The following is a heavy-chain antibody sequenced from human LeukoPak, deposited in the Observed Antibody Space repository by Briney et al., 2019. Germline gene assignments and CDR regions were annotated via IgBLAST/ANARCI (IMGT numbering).Heavy chain of an antibody. Sequence: SSVKVSCKASGGTFSSYAISWVRQAPGQGLXXXXXIIPIFGTANYAQKFQGRVTITTDKSTSTAYMELSSLRSEDTAVYYCARGYCSSTSCFPLDYWGQGTLVTVSS. CDR2: IIPIFGTA. J-gene: IGHJ4*02. V-gene: IGHV1-69*05. CDR3: ARGYCSSTSCFPLDY. D-gene: IGHD2-2*01. CDR1: GGTFSSYA.